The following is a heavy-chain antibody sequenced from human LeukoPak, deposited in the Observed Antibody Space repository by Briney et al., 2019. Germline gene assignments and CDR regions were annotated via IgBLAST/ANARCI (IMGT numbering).Heavy chain of an antibody. D-gene: IGHD6-19*01. CDR1: GYTFTSYG. J-gene: IGHJ4*02. CDR2: ISAYNGNT. V-gene: IGHV1-18*01. CDR3: ARDLGRMAVAGTGAFDY. Sequence: GASVKVSCKASGYTFTSYGISWVRQAPGQGLEWMRWISAYNGNTNYAQKLQGRVTMTTDTSTSTAYMELRSLRSDDTAVYYCARDLGRMAVAGTGAFDYWGQGTLVTVSS.